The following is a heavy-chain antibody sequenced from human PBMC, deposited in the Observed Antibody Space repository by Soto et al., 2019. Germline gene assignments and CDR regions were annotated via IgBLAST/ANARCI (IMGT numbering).Heavy chain of an antibody. CDR2: IYYSGST. CDR3: ARVHYGSGSYFPGYFDY. CDR1: GGSISSYY. D-gene: IGHD3-10*01. J-gene: IGHJ4*02. Sequence: SETLSLTCTVSGGSISSYYWSWIRQPPGKGLEWIGYIYYSGSTNYNPSLKSRVTISVDTSKNQFSLKLSSVTAADTAVYYCARVHYGSGSYFPGYFDYWGQGTLVTVSS. V-gene: IGHV4-59*01.